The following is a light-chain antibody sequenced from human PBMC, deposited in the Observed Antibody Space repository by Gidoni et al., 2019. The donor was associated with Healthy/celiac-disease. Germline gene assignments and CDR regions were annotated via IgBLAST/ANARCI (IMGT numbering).Light chain of an antibody. CDR2: EVS. CDR3: SSYAGSNNLV. CDR1: SRYVGGYNY. Sequence: QSALTQPPPASGCPGRSVTIPCTGTSRYVGGYNYVSWYQQHPGKAPKLMIYEVSKRPSGVPDRFSGSKSGNTASLTVSGLQAEDEADYYCSSYAGSNNLVFGGGTKLTVL. J-gene: IGLJ3*02. V-gene: IGLV2-8*01.